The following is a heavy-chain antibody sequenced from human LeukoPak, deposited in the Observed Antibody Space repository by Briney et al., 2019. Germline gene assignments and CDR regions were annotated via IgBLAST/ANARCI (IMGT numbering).Heavy chain of an antibody. CDR2: ISDDGRKK. Sequence: GGSLRLSCAASGFTFKRYGMHWVRQAPGKGLECVALISDDGRKKFYADSVKDRFTISRDDSKNTLYLQMSSLRAEDTAIYYCARWNGDFLTGYYLDDWGQGTLLTVSS. CDR1: GFTFKRYG. V-gene: IGHV3-30*03. J-gene: IGHJ4*02. CDR3: ARWNGDFLTGYYLDD. D-gene: IGHD3-9*01.